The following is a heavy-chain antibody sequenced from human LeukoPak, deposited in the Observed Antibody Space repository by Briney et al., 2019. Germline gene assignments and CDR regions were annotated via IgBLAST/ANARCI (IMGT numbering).Heavy chain of an antibody. V-gene: IGHV3-15*01. CDR3: WDSSGSNDAFDI. J-gene: IGHJ3*02. CDR2: VKTKGDGGAA. Sequence: GGSLRLSCAASGITFTNAWLTWVRQAPGKGLEWVGRVKTKGDGGAADYAAPVKGRFTISRDDSKNTLYLQMNSLKTEDTAVYYCWDSSGSNDAFDIWGQGTMVTVSS. D-gene: IGHD3-22*01. CDR1: GITFTNAW.